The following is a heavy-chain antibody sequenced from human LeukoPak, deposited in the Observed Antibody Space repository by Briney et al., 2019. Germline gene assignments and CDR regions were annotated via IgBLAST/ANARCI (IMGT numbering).Heavy chain of an antibody. CDR3: ARDYDRSGYSDS. Sequence: PGGSLRLSCAASGFXFSSYAINWVRQAPGKGLEWVSSISSSGSYIYYADSVRGRFTISRDNAKNSLYLQMNSLRAEDTAVYYCARDYDRSGYSDSWGQGTLVTVSS. CDR2: ISSSGSYI. D-gene: IGHD3-22*01. CDR1: GFXFSSYA. J-gene: IGHJ4*02. V-gene: IGHV3-21*01.